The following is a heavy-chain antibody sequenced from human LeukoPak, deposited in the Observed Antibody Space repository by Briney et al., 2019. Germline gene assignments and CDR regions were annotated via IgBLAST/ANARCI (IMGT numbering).Heavy chain of an antibody. D-gene: IGHD2-2*02. Sequence: GASVKVSCKASGYTFSSDGISWVRQAPGQGLEWMGWISAYNGNTNYAQKLQGRVTMTTDTSTSTACMELRSLRSDDTAVYYCAIALMGYCSSTSCYIPTDPFDYWGQGTLVTVSS. CDR1: GYTFSSDG. V-gene: IGHV1-18*01. CDR2: ISAYNGNT. J-gene: IGHJ4*02. CDR3: AIALMGYCSSTSCYIPTDPFDY.